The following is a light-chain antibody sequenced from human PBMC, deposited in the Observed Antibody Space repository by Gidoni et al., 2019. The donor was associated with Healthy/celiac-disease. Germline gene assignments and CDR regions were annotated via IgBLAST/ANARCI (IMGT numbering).Light chain of an antibody. CDR3: QQYGSSPLFT. V-gene: IGKV3-20*01. J-gene: IGKJ3*01. CDR2: GAS. Sequence: EIVLTQSPVTLSLSPGERATPSCRASQSVCNSYLAWNKKKPGQAPRLLIYGASSRATGIPDRFSGSGSGTDFTLTISRLEPEDFAVYYCQQYGSSPLFTFGPGTKVDIK. CDR1: QSVCNSY.